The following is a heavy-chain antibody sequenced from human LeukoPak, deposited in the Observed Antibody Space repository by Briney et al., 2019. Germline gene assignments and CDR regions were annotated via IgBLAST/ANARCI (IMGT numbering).Heavy chain of an antibody. J-gene: IGHJ4*02. Sequence: GGSLRLSCAASGFTFSSYEMNWVRQAPGKGLEWVSYISSSGSTIYYADSVKGRFTISRDNAKNSLYLQMNSLRAEDTAVYYCATLGYCSSTSCYGWGYWGQGTLVTVSS. D-gene: IGHD2-2*01. CDR1: GFTFSSYE. CDR3: ATLGYCSSTSCYGWGY. V-gene: IGHV3-48*03. CDR2: ISSSGSTI.